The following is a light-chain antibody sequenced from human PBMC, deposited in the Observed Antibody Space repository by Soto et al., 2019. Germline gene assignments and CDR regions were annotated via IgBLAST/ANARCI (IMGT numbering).Light chain of an antibody. CDR2: DVS. J-gene: IGLJ1*01. Sequence: QSALTQPRSVSGSPGQSVTISCTGTSSDVGNYNYVSWYQRHPGKAPKLMIYDVSKRPSGVPDRFSGSKSGNTASLTISGLQAEDEADYYCCSYAGSYTFYVFGTGTKLTVL. V-gene: IGLV2-11*01. CDR3: CSYAGSYTFYV. CDR1: SSDVGNYNY.